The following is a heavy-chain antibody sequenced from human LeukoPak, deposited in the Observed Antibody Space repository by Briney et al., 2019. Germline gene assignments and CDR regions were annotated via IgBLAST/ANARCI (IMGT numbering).Heavy chain of an antibody. CDR1: GDSVSSNSAA. CDR3: ARAPIGGWYFDL. D-gene: IGHD2-15*01. Sequence: SQTLSLTCAISGDSVSSNSAAWNWIRQSPSRGLEWLGRTYYRSKWSNDYAVSVKSRITINPDTSQNQFSLQLDSLTPEDTAVYYCARAPIGGWYFDLWGRGTLVTVSS. J-gene: IGHJ2*01. CDR2: TYYRSKWSN. V-gene: IGHV6-1*01.